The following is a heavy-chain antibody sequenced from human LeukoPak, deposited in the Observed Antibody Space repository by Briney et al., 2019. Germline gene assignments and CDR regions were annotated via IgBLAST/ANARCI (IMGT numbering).Heavy chain of an antibody. CDR1: GFTFDDYA. D-gene: IGHD5-18*01. V-gene: IGHV3-9*01. CDR3: ARDHSVDTAIFDY. J-gene: IGHJ4*02. CDR2: ISWNSGSI. Sequence: GRSLRLSCAASGFTFDDYAMHWVRQAPGKGLEWVSGISWNSGSIGYADSVEGRFTISRDNAKNTLYLQMNSLRAEDTAVYYCARDHSVDTAIFDYWGQGTLVTVSS.